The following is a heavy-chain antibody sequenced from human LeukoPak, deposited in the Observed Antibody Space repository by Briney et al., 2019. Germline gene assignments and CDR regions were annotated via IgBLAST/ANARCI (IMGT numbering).Heavy chain of an antibody. CDR1: GGSFSGYY. Sequence: SETLSLTCAVYGGSFSGYYWSWIRQPPGKGLEWIGEINHSGSTNYNPSLKSRVTISVDTSKNQFSLKLSSVTAADTAVYYCARGQSGWYPYYYYYGMDVWGQGTTVTVSS. V-gene: IGHV4-34*01. J-gene: IGHJ6*02. CDR2: INHSGST. D-gene: IGHD6-19*01. CDR3: ARGQSGWYPYYYYYGMDV.